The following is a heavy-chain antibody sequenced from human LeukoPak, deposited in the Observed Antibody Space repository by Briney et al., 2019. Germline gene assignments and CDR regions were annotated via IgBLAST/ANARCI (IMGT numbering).Heavy chain of an antibody. CDR2: IYYSGST. D-gene: IGHD3-3*01. V-gene: IGHV4-31*11. CDR1: GGSFSGYY. Sequence: SETLSLTCAVYGGSFSGYYWSWIRQHPGKGLEWIGYIYYSGSTYYNPSLKSRVTISVDTSKNQFSLKLSSVTAADTAVYYCARAAPDPFWSGYYPFDYWGQGTLVTVSS. J-gene: IGHJ4*02. CDR3: ARAAPDPFWSGYYPFDY.